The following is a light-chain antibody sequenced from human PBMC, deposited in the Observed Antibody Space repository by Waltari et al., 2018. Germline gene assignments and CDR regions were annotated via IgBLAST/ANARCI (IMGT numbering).Light chain of an antibody. J-gene: IGKJ5*01. CDR3: QQRRDWPIT. Sequence: EIVLTPSPATLSLSPGDRATLSCRASHSVDISLAWYQQKLGQAPRLLIYDVFYRATGIPARFSGRGSGTDFTLTISSLEPEDFALYFCQQRRDWPITFGQGTRLEIK. V-gene: IGKV3-11*01. CDR1: HSVDIS. CDR2: DVF.